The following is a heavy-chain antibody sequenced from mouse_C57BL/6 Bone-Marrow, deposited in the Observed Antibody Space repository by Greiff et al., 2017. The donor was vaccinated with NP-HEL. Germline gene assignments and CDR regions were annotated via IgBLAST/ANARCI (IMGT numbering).Heavy chain of an antibody. D-gene: IGHD2-12*01. CDR3: ARGGWGYYPNPEVAY. CDR2: IDPSDSYT. J-gene: IGHJ3*01. V-gene: IGHV1-50*01. Sequence: QVQLQQPGAELVKPGASVKLSCKASGYTFTSYWMQWVKQRPGQGLEWIGEIDPSDSYTNYNQKFKGKATLTVDTSSSTAYMQLSSLTSEDSAVDYCARGGWGYYPNPEVAYWGQGTLVTVSA. CDR1: GYTFTSYW.